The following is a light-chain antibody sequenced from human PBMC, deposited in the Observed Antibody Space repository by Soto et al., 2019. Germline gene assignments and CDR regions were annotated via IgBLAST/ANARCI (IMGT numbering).Light chain of an antibody. J-gene: IGLJ1*01. CDR3: CSYGRVTTLYV. V-gene: IGLV2-23*02. Sequence: QSALTQPASVSGSPGQSITISCTGTSSDVGSFNLVSWYQQHPGKAPKLMIYEVNKRPSGVSNRFSGSKSGNTASLTISGLQAEEEADYYYCSYGRVTTLYVFGTGTKVTVL. CDR2: EVN. CDR1: SSDVGSFNL.